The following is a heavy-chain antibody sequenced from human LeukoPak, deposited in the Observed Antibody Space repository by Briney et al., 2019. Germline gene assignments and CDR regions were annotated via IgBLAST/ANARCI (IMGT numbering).Heavy chain of an antibody. CDR1: GGSISSYY. J-gene: IGHJ5*02. CDR3: ASTPYDFWSGYYNGMFDP. Sequence: SETLSLTCTVSGGSISSYYWSWIRQPPGKGLEWIGYIYYSGSTNYNPSLKSRVTISVDTSKNQFSLKLSSVTAADTAVYYCASTPYDFWSGYYNGMFDPWGQGTLVTVCS. CDR2: IYYSGST. D-gene: IGHD3-3*01. V-gene: IGHV4-59*01.